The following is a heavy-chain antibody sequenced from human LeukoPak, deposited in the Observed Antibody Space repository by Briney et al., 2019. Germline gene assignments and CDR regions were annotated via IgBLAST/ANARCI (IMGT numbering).Heavy chain of an antibody. CDR3: ARGGGRYPVLDY. Sequence: GGSLRLSCVVSGFTLSSYYMTWVRQAPGRGPEWVANINQDGSVKQYVDSVKGRFTISRDNSKNTLYLQMSSLRGEDTAVYYCARGGGRYPVLDYWGQGILVTVSS. D-gene: IGHD1-26*01. V-gene: IGHV3-7*02. CDR2: INQDGSVK. J-gene: IGHJ4*02. CDR1: GFTLSSYY.